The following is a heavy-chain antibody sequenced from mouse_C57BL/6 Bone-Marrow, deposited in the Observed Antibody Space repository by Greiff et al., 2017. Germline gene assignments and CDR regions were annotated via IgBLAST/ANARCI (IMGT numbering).Heavy chain of an antibody. J-gene: IGHJ3*01. Sequence: QVQLQQSGPELVKPGASVKLSCKATGYTFTSYDFNWVKQRPGQGLEWIGWVYPRDGSTKYNEKFKGKATLTVDTSSSTAYMELHSLTSEDSAVYFCARSGTDAWFAYWGQGTLVTVSA. CDR2: VYPRDGST. CDR1: GYTFTSYD. CDR3: ARSGTDAWFAY. D-gene: IGHD4-1*01. V-gene: IGHV1-85*01.